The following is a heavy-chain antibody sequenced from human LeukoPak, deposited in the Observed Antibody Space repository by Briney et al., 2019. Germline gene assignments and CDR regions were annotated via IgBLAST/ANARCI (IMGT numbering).Heavy chain of an antibody. D-gene: IGHD3-10*01. CDR1: GGSISSSSYY. CDR2: IYYSGRT. V-gene: IGHV4-39*01. J-gene: IGHJ5*02. Sequence: SETLSLTCTVSGGSISSSSYYWGWIRQPPGKELEWIGSIYYSGRTFYNPSLKSRVTISVDTSKNQFSLKLSSVTAADTAVYYCASGPGEYSSSGWFDPWGQGTLVTVSS. CDR3: ASGPGEYSSSGWFDP.